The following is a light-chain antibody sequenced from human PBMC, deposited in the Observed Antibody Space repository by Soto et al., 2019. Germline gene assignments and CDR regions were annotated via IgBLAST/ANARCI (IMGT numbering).Light chain of an antibody. J-gene: IGKJ5*01. Sequence: EIVLTQSPATLSLSPGERATLSCRASQSISNSLAWYQQKPGQAPRLLIYDASNRATGIPARFSSSGSGTDFTLTISSLEPEDFAVYYCQQRGEWPPGATFGQGTRLENK. CDR2: DAS. CDR1: QSISNS. V-gene: IGKV3-11*01. CDR3: QQRGEWPPGAT.